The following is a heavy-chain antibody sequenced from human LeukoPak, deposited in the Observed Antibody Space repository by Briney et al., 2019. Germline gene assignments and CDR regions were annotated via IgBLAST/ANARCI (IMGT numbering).Heavy chain of an antibody. J-gene: IGHJ1*01. CDR3: ARVPITLAGTKDAKYFQH. Sequence: GGSLRLSCAASGFTFDDYAMHWVRQAPGKGLVWVSRINSDGSSTDYADSVKGRFTISRDNAKNTLYLQMNSLRAEDTAVYYCARVPITLAGTKDAKYFQHWGQGTLVIVSS. D-gene: IGHD6-19*01. V-gene: IGHV3-74*01. CDR2: INSDGSST. CDR1: GFTFDDYA.